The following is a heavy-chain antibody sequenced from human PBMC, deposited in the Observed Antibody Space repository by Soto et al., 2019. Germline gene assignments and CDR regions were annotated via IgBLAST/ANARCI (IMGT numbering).Heavy chain of an antibody. V-gene: IGHV3-74*01. D-gene: IGHD6-13*01. J-gene: IGHJ5*02. CDR3: ARARAIAAAGISWFDP. CDR2: INSDGSST. CDR1: GFTFSSYS. Sequence: PEGSLRLSCAASGFTFSSYSMNWVRQAPGKGLVWVSRINSDGSSTSYADSVKGRFTISRDNAKNTLYLQMNSLRAEDTAVYYCARARAIAAAGISWFDPWGQGTLVAVSS.